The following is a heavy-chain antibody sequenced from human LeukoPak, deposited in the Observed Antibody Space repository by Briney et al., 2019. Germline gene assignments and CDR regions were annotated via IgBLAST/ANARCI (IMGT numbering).Heavy chain of an antibody. CDR2: IYTSGST. V-gene: IGHV4-4*07. D-gene: IGHD1-26*01. CDR1: GGSISSVY. Sequence: PSETLSLTCTVSGGSISSVYWNRIRHPAGKGMERIGRIYTSGSTNYNPSLKSRVTISVDKSKNQFSLKLSSVTAADTAVYYCARVGGDHPLSYFDYGGQGTLVTVSS. J-gene: IGHJ4*02. CDR3: ARVGGDHPLSYFDY.